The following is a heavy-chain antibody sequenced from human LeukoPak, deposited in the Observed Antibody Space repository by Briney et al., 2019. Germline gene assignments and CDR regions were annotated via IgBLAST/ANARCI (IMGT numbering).Heavy chain of an antibody. D-gene: IGHD3-22*01. CDR1: GGSFSGYY. Sequence: PSETLSLTCAVYGGSFSGYYWSWIRQPPGKGLEWIGEINHSGSTNYNPSLKSRVTISVDTSKNQFSLKLSSVTAADTAVYYCARADYYYDSSGYPGYYFDYWGQGTLVTVSS. J-gene: IGHJ4*02. V-gene: IGHV4-34*01. CDR3: ARADYYYDSSGYPGYYFDY. CDR2: INHSGST.